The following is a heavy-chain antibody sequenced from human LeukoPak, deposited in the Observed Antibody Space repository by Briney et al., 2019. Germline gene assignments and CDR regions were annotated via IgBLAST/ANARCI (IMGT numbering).Heavy chain of an antibody. D-gene: IGHD5-18*01. CDR2: INPSGGST. CDR3: AREHTAMAPVRWFDP. CDR1: GYTFTSYY. Sequence: ASVKVSCEASGYTFTSYYMHWVRQAPGQGLEWMGKINPSGGSTSYAQKFQGRVTLTRDTSTSTVYMELSSLRSEDTAVYYCAREHTAMAPVRWFDPWGQGTLVTVSS. V-gene: IGHV1-46*01. J-gene: IGHJ5*02.